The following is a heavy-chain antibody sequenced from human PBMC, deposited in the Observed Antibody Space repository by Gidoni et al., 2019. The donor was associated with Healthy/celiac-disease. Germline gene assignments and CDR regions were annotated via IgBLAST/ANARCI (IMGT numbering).Heavy chain of an antibody. CDR2: IYYSGRT. Sequence: QLQLQESGPGLVKPSETLSLTCTVPGGSISSSSYYWGWIRQPPGKGLEWIGSIYYSGRTYYNPSLKSRVTISVDTSKNQFSLKLSSVTAADTAVYYCARHQPHVLRYFDPALGAFDIWGQGTMVTVSS. CDR1: GGSISSSSYY. V-gene: IGHV4-39*01. D-gene: IGHD3-9*01. CDR3: ARHQPHVLRYFDPALGAFDI. J-gene: IGHJ3*02.